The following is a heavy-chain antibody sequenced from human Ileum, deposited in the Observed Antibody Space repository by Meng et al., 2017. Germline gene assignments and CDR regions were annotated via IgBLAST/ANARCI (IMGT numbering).Heavy chain of an antibody. CDR2: IHHSGST. Sequence: QGRRRESGPGLLKPSGTLSLTCAVSGGSISTSDWWSWVRQPPGKGLEWIGEIHHSGSTNYNPSLKSRVTISVDKSKNQFSLKLNSVTAADTAVYYCAREWSGSYRHFDYWGQGTLVTVSS. CDR1: GGSISTSDW. D-gene: IGHD1-26*01. V-gene: IGHV4-4*02. CDR3: AREWSGSYRHFDY. J-gene: IGHJ4*02.